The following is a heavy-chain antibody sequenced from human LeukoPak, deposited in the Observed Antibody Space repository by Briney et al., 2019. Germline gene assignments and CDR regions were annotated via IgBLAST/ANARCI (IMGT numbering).Heavy chain of an antibody. Sequence: ASVKVSCKASGYTFTSYDINWVRQSPGQGLEWMGWISAYNGNTNYAQKLQGRVTMTTDTSTSTADMELRSLRSDDTAVYYCARDNWAVAGSNVGAFDIWGQGTMVTVSS. J-gene: IGHJ3*02. V-gene: IGHV1-18*01. CDR3: ARDNWAVAGSNVGAFDI. CDR2: ISAYNGNT. CDR1: GYTFTSYD. D-gene: IGHD6-19*01.